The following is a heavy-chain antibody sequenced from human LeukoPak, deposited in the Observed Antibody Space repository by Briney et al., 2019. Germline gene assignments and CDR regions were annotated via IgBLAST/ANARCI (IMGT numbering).Heavy chain of an antibody. V-gene: IGHV1-69*13. Sequence: ASVKVSCKASGGTFSSYAISWVRQAPGQGLEWMGGIIPIFGTANYAQKFQGRVTITADESTSTAYMELSRLRSDDTAVYYCARVSTGGYSSSAYWGQGTLVTVSS. J-gene: IGHJ4*02. D-gene: IGHD6-6*01. CDR1: GGTFSSYA. CDR3: ARVSTGGYSSSAY. CDR2: IIPIFGTA.